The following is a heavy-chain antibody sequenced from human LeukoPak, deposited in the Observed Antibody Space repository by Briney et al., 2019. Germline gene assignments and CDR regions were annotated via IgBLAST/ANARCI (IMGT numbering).Heavy chain of an antibody. V-gene: IGHV1-18*01. Sequence: ASVKVSCKASGYTFTSYGISWVRQAPGQGLEWMGWISAYNGNTNYAQKLQGRVTMTTDTSTSTAYMELRSLRSDDTAVYYRARRRGSDYYDSSGPNWFDPWGQGTLVTVSS. D-gene: IGHD3-22*01. J-gene: IGHJ5*02. CDR2: ISAYNGNT. CDR1: GYTFTSYG. CDR3: ARRRGSDYYDSSGPNWFDP.